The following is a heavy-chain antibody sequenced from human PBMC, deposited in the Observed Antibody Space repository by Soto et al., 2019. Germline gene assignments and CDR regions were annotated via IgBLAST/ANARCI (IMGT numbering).Heavy chain of an antibody. Sequence: QVQLQQSGPGLVKPSQTLSLTCTVSGGSISSGGYYWSWIRQHPGKGLEWIGYIYYSGSTYYNPALKSRVTISVDTSKTQFSMKLSSVTAADTAVYYCARVVPSSSGYYYDYYYYGMDVWGQGTTVTVSS. V-gene: IGHV4-31*03. D-gene: IGHD3-22*01. CDR2: IYYSGST. J-gene: IGHJ6*02. CDR3: ARVVPSSSGYYYDYYYYGMDV. CDR1: GGSISSGGYY.